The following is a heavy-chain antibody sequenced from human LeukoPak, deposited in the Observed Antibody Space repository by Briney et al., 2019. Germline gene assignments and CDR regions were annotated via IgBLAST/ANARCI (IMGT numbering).Heavy chain of an antibody. CDR1: GFIFSSYA. J-gene: IGHJ4*02. D-gene: IGHD4-17*01. Sequence: GGSLRLSCAASGFIFSSYAMNWVRRAPGKGLEWVSVISGSGGRTYYIDSVKGRFTISRDNSKNTLYLQMNSLRDDDTAVYYCAKGRGYGDYGSTFEYWGQGTLATVSS. V-gene: IGHV3-23*01. CDR2: ISGSGGRT. CDR3: AKGRGYGDYGSTFEY.